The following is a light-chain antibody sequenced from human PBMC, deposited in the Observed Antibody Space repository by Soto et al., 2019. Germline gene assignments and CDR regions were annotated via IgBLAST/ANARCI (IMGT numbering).Light chain of an antibody. CDR3: QQSYSIPWT. Sequence: DIPMTQSPSTLSASLGDRVNITCRASQTISSWLAWYQQKPGKAPKLLIYAASSLQSGVPSRFSGSGSGTDFTLTISSLQPEDFATYYCQQSYSIPWTFGQGTDVDI. CDR1: QTISSW. V-gene: IGKV1-39*01. CDR2: AAS. J-gene: IGKJ1*01.